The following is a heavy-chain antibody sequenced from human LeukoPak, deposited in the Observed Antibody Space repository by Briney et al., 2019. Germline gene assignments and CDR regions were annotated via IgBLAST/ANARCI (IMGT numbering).Heavy chain of an antibody. Sequence: ASVKVSCKASGYTFTDYYMHWVRQAPGQGLEWMGWITPNRGGTNYAQKFQGRVTMTRDTSISTAYMELSRLRSDDTAVYYCARDYYDSSGYLRAWGQGTLVTVSS. CDR2: ITPNRGGT. J-gene: IGHJ5*02. CDR3: ARDYYDSSGYLRA. CDR1: GYTFTDYY. D-gene: IGHD3-22*01. V-gene: IGHV1-2*02.